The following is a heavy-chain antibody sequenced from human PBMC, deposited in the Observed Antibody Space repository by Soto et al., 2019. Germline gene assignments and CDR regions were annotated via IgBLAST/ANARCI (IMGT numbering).Heavy chain of an antibody. CDR2: ISGSGGST. V-gene: IGHV3-23*01. D-gene: IGHD5-12*01. J-gene: IGHJ4*02. CDR3: ANDASGYDLFDY. CDR1: GITFSSDA. Sequence: AGCLRLSCAASGITFSSDASSRVRQAPGKGLEWVSAISGSGGSTYYADSVKGRFTISRDNSKNTLYLQMNSLRAEDTAVYYCANDASGYDLFDYWGQGTLVTVS.